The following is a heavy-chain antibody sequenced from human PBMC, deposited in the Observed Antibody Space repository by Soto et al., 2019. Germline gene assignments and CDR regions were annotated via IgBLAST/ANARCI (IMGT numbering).Heavy chain of an antibody. J-gene: IGHJ6*03. V-gene: IGHV3-23*01. CDR2: ISGSGGST. Sequence: TGGSLRLSCAASGFTFSSYAMSWVRQAPGKGLEWVSAISGSGGSTYYADSVKGRFTMAKDNSKNTLYLQMNSLRAEDTAVYYCASHALRYCSSTSCYVNDYYYMDVWGKGTTVIVSS. CDR3: ASHALRYCSSTSCYVNDYYYMDV. CDR1: GFTFSSYA. D-gene: IGHD2-2*01.